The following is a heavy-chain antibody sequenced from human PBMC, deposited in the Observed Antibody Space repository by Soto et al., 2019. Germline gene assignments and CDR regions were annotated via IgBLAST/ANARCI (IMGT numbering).Heavy chain of an antibody. CDR3: AKDKRPDGSWDIEY. Sequence: PGGSLRLSCAASGFTFSSYAMSWVRQAPGKGLEWVSAISGSGGSTYYADSVKGRFTISRDNSANSLFLQMNGLRAEDTAIYYCAKDKRPDGSWDIEYWGQGALVTVAS. CDR2: ISGSGGST. V-gene: IGHV3-23*01. J-gene: IGHJ4*02. D-gene: IGHD1-26*01. CDR1: GFTFSSYA.